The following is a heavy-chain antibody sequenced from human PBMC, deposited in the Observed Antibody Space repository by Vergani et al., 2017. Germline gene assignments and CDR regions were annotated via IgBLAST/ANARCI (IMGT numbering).Heavy chain of an antibody. Sequence: QVQLVESGGGVVQPGRSLRLSCAASGFTFSSYAMHWVRQAPGKGLEWVAVISYDGSNKYYADSVKGRFTISRDNSKNTLYLQMNSLRAEDTAGYYCARDWGYDYFDYWCQGTLVTVAS. CDR2: ISYDGSNK. J-gene: IGHJ4*02. CDR1: GFTFSSYA. CDR3: ARDWGYDYFDY. D-gene: IGHD5-12*01. V-gene: IGHV3-30-3*01.